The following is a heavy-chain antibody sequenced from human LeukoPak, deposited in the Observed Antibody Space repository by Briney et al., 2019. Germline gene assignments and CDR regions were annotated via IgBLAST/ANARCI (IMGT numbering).Heavy chain of an antibody. CDR1: GFTFSDYY. J-gene: IGHJ4*02. D-gene: IGHD2-21*02. Sequence: GGSLRLSCAASGFTFSDYYMSWIRQAPGKGLEWVSYISSSGGTIYYADSVKGRFTISRDNAKNSLYLQMNSLRAEDTAVYYCARVPCGGDCYSMTWYFDYWGQGTLVTVSS. CDR2: ISSSGGTI. V-gene: IGHV3-11*01. CDR3: ARVPCGGDCYSMTWYFDY.